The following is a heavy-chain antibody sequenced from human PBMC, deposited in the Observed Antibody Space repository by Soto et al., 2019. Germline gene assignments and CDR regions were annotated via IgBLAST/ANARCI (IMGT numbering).Heavy chain of an antibody. CDR1: GGSISSGVYY. CDR3: ARAMNLASSYNWFDP. CDR2: IYHSGST. V-gene: IGHV4-30-4*01. J-gene: IGHJ5*02. Sequence: QVQLQESGPGLVKPSQTLSLTCTVSGGSISSGVYYWSWIRQAPGKGLEWIGYIYHSGSTYYSPSLKSQFTISVDTSKNQFSLKLSSVTAADTAVYYCARAMNLASSYNWFDPWGQGTLVTVSS.